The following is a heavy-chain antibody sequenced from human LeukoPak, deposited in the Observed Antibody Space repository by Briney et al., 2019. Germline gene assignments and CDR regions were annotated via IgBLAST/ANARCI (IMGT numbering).Heavy chain of an antibody. CDR3: AKFDDSSGYYRY. V-gene: IGHV3-23*01. CDR2: ISGSGGST. Sequence: GGSLRLSCAASGFTFSSYAMSWVRQAPGKGLEWVSAISGSGGSTYYADSVKGRFTISRDNSKNALYLQMNSLRAEDTAVYYCAKFDDSSGYYRYWGQGTLVTVSS. CDR1: GFTFSSYA. D-gene: IGHD3-22*01. J-gene: IGHJ4*02.